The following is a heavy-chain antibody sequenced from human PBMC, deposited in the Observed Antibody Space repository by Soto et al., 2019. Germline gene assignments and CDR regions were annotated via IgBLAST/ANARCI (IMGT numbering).Heavy chain of an antibody. Sequence: PGGSLRLSCAASGFTFSSYAMHWVRQAPGKGLEWVAVISYDGSNKYYADSVKGRFTISRDNSKNTLYLQMNSLRAEDTAVYYCARVASSGFRYFDYWGQGTLVTVSS. J-gene: IGHJ4*02. CDR3: ARVASSGFRYFDY. V-gene: IGHV3-30-3*01. CDR2: ISYDGSNK. CDR1: GFTFSSYA. D-gene: IGHD6-19*01.